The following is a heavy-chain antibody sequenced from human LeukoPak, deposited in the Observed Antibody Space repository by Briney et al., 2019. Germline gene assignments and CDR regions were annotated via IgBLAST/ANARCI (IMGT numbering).Heavy chain of an antibody. Sequence: PSETLSLTCTVSGGSISSYYWSWIRQSPGKGLEWIGYTYYSGSTNYNPSLKSRVTISVDTSKNQFSLKLSSVTAADTAVYYCARITVAGPFDYWGQGTLVTVSS. CDR2: TYYSGST. J-gene: IGHJ4*02. CDR1: GGSISSYY. V-gene: IGHV4-59*12. CDR3: ARITVAGPFDY. D-gene: IGHD6-19*01.